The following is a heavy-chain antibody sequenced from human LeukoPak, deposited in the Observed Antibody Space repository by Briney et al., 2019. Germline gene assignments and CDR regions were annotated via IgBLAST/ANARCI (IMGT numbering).Heavy chain of an antibody. Sequence: GGSLRLSCAASGFTFSNYGMHWVRQAPGKGLEWVAIIWHDGSNKYHADSVEGRFTISRDNSKNTLYLQMNSLRAEDTAVYYCARNTGSYALDYWGQGTLVTVSS. V-gene: IGHV3-33*01. D-gene: IGHD1-26*01. J-gene: IGHJ4*02. CDR3: ARNTGSYALDY. CDR1: GFTFSNYG. CDR2: IWHDGSNK.